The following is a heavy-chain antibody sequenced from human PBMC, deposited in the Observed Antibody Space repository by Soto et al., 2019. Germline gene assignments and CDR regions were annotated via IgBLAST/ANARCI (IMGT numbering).Heavy chain of an antibody. Sequence: SQTLSLTCAISGDSVSSNSAAWNWIRQSPSRGLEWLGRTYYRSKWYNDYAVSVKSRITINPDTSKNQFSLQLNSVTPEDTAVYYCAGEDSAAAAGTHLSYYYYGMDVWGQGTTVTV. J-gene: IGHJ6*02. CDR1: GDSVSSNSAA. D-gene: IGHD6-13*01. V-gene: IGHV6-1*01. CDR3: AGEDSAAAAGTHLSYYYYGMDV. CDR2: TYYRSKWYN.